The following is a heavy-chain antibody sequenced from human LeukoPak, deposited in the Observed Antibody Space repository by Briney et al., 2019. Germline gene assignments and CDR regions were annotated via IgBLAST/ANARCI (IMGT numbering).Heavy chain of an antibody. CDR3: AREGCSGGSCYDNWYFDL. Sequence: ASVKVSCKASGYTFTGYYMHWERQAPGQGLEWMGWINPNSGGTNYAQKFQGRVTMTRDTSISTAYMELSRLRSDDTAVYYCAREGCSGGSCYDNWYFDLWGRGTLVTVSS. J-gene: IGHJ2*01. D-gene: IGHD2-15*01. CDR2: INPNSGGT. CDR1: GYTFTGYY. V-gene: IGHV1-2*02.